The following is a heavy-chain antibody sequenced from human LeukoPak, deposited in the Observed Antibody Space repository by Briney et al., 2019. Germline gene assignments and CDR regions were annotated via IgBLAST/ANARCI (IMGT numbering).Heavy chain of an antibody. CDR2: IYYSGST. J-gene: IGHJ3*02. CDR3: ARSYIAASGRDAFDI. CDR1: GGSISSYY. V-gene: IGHV4-59*01. D-gene: IGHD6-13*01. Sequence: SGTLSLTCTVSGGSISSYYWSWIRQPPGKGLEWIGYIYYSGSTNYNPSLKSRVTISVDTSKNQFSLKLSSVTAADTAIYYCARSYIAASGRDAFDIWGQGTMVTVSS.